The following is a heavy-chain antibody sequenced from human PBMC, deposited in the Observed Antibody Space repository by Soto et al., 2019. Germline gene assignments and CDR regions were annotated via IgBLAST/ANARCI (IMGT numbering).Heavy chain of an antibody. Sequence: EVQLVESGGGLVKPGGSLRLSCAASGFTFSSYSMNWVRQAPGKGLEWVSSISSGSSFIYYADSLKGRFTISRDNAKNSLYLQMNSLRAEDTAVYYCARNPYYYDTSGYYYWGQGTLVTVSS. CDR2: ISSGSSFI. V-gene: IGHV3-21*01. D-gene: IGHD3-22*01. J-gene: IGHJ4*02. CDR1: GFTFSSYS. CDR3: ARNPYYYDTSGYYY.